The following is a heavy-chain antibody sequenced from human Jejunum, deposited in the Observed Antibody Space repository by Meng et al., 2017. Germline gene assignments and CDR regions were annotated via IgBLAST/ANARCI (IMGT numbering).Heavy chain of an antibody. CDR1: GYSISESSISSGYF. CDR3: ARDDVRAPAGTSRLFDY. V-gene: IGHV4-38-2*02. D-gene: IGHD6-13*01. CDR2: IYHSGST. Sequence: SETLSLTCAVSGYSISESSISSGYFWGWIRQPPGKGLEWIGSIYHSGSTYYNPSLKSRVTISVDTSKNQFSLKLNSVTAADTAVYYCARDDVRAPAGTSRLFDYWGHATLVTVSS. J-gene: IGHJ4*01.